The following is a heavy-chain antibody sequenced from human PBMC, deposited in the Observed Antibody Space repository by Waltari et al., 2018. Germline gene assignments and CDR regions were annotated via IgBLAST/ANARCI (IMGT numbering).Heavy chain of an antibody. Sequence: QVQLQESGPGLVKPSETLSLTCTVSNGSINNFSWSWLRQPPGKGLEWIGYAYFSGTTTYNPSLKSRVTISVDTSKNQFSLKLTSVTAADTATYYCARGGLRYYDSGSQPYNWFGPWGQGIMVSVSS. CDR2: AYFSGTT. CDR3: ARGGLRYYDSGSQPYNWFGP. D-gene: IGHD3-10*01. V-gene: IGHV4-59*01. CDR1: NGSINNFS. J-gene: IGHJ5*02.